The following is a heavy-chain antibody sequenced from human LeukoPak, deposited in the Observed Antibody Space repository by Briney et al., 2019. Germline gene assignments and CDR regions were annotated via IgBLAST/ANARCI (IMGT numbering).Heavy chain of an antibody. CDR3: ATSRPYYYDSSGHFDY. D-gene: IGHD3-22*01. CDR2: IIPIFGIA. J-gene: IGHJ4*02. CDR1: GGTLSSYA. V-gene: IGHV1-69*04. Sequence: SVKLSCKVSGGTLSSYAISWVRQAPGQGLEWMGRIIPIFGIANYAQKFQGRVTITADKSTSTASMELSSLRSEDTAVYYCATSRPYYYDSSGHFDYWGQGTLVTVSS.